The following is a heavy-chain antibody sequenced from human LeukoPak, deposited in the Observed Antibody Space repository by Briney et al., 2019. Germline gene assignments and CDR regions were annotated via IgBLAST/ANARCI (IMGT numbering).Heavy chain of an antibody. CDR1: GITVSDAW. CDR2: IKSKHDRGTT. V-gene: IGHV3-15*01. CDR3: TTGFSTGN. D-gene: IGHD2/OR15-2a*01. J-gene: IGHJ4*02. Sequence: GGSLRLSCAASGITVSDAWLSWVRQAPGKGLEWVGRIKSKHDRGTTDYAEPVKSRFTDSRDHSKNTLDLQMNSLRTEDTALYYCTTGFSTGNWGQGTLVTVSS.